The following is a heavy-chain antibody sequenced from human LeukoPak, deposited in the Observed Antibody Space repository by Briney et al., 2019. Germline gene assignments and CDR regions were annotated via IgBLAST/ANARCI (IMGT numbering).Heavy chain of an antibody. J-gene: IGHJ3*02. D-gene: IGHD3-22*01. CDR2: INHSGST. V-gene: IGHV4-34*01. CDR3: ARGRSGYYRRAFDI. Sequence: PSETLSLTCAVCGGSFSGYYWSWIRQPPGKGLEWIGEINHSGSTNYNPSLKSRVTISVDTSKNQFSLKLSSVTAADTAVYYCARGRSGYYRRAFDIWGQGTMVTVSS. CDR1: GGSFSGYY.